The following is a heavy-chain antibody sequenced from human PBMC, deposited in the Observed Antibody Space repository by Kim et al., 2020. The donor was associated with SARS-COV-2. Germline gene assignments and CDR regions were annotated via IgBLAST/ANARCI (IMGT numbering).Heavy chain of an antibody. J-gene: IGHJ4*02. CDR2: GGHT. V-gene: IGHV3-23*01. CDR3: ARDSGWIDD. Sequence: GGHTHYADSVKGQFTISRDNSKNRMFLQMNTLRAEDTAMYYCARDSGWIDDWGQGTLVTVSS. D-gene: IGHD6-19*01.